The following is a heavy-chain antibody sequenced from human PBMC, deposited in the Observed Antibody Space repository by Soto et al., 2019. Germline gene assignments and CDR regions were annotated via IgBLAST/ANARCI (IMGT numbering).Heavy chain of an antibody. V-gene: IGHV3-66*01. CDR3: ARDGSGYGDAFDI. J-gene: IGHJ3*02. CDR2: IYSGGST. Sequence: GGSLRLSCAASGFTVSSNYMSWVRQAPGKGLEWVSVIYSGGSTYYADSVKGRFTISRDNSKNPLYLQMNSLRAEDTAVYYCARDGSGYGDAFDIWGQGTMVTVSS. CDR1: GFTVSSNY. D-gene: IGHD5-12*01.